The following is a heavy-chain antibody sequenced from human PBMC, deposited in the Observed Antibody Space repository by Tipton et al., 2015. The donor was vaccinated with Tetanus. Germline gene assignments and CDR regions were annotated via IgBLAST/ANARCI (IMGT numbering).Heavy chain of an antibody. D-gene: IGHD6-19*01. CDR1: GFTFDDYA. J-gene: IGHJ6*02. CDR2: ISYDGSNK. V-gene: IGHV3-30*04. Sequence: SLRLSCAASGFTFDDYAMHWVRQAPGKGLEWVAVISYDGSNKYYADSVKGRFTISRDNSKNTLYLQMNSLRAEDTAVYYCARESGGWHYDYYYGMDVWGQGTTVTVSS. CDR3: ARESGGWHYDYYYGMDV.